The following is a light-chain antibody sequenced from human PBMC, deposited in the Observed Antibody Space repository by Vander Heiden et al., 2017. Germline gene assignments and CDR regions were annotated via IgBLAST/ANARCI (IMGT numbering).Light chain of an antibody. J-gene: IGKJ4*01. V-gene: IGKV1-27*01. Sequence: DIQMTQSPTSLSASVGDRVTITCRASQGIANSLAWYQQRPGKVPYLLIYAASTLRSGVPSRFSGSGSGTDFTLTISSLQPEDVATYYCQTYNSAPLTFGGGTKVEIK. CDR1: QGIANS. CDR3: QTYNSAPLT. CDR2: AAS.